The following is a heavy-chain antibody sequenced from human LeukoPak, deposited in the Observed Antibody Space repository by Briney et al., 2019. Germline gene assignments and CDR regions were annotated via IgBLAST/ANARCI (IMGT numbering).Heavy chain of an antibody. CDR2: IIPIFGTA. V-gene: IGHV1-69*13. Sequence: SVKVSCKASGGTFSGYAISWVRQAPGQGLEWMGGIIPIFGTANYAQKFQGRVTITADESTTTAYMELSSLRSEDTAVYYCARELRGTYYYESSGSDYWGQGTLVTVSS. J-gene: IGHJ4*02. CDR1: GGTFSGYA. CDR3: ARELRGTYYYESSGSDY. D-gene: IGHD3-22*01.